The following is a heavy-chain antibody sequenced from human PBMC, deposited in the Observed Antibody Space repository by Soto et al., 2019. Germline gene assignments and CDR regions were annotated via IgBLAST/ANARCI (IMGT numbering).Heavy chain of an antibody. D-gene: IGHD3-3*01. CDR2: IYWDDDK. CDR3: AHRVLRTVFGLVTTTAIYFDF. Sequence: QITLNESGPTQVKPRQTLTLTCTFSGFSLTTSGVGVGWIRQSPGKAPEWLALIYWDDDKRYSPSLKSRLTSTKDTSKNQVVLTMADLDPADTATYYCAHRVLRTVFGLVTTTAIYFDFWGQGNPVAVS. J-gene: IGHJ4*02. V-gene: IGHV2-5*02. CDR1: GFSLTTSGVG.